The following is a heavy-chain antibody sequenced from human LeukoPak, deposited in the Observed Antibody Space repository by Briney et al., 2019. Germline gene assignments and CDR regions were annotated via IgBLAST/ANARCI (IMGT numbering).Heavy chain of an antibody. V-gene: IGHV4-31*03. CDR3: ASRIGYSYGIDY. J-gene: IGHJ4*02. Sequence: SETLSLTCTVSGGSISSGGYYWSWIRQHPGKGLEWIAYIYYSGSTYYNPSLKSRVTISVDTSKNQFSLKLSSVTAADTAVYYCASRIGYSYGIDYWGQGTLVTVSS. D-gene: IGHD5-18*01. CDR2: IYYSGST. CDR1: GGSISSGGYY.